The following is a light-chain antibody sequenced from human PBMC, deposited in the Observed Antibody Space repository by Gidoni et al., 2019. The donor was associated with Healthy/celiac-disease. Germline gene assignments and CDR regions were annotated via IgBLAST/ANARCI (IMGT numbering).Light chain of an antibody. J-gene: IGKJ3*01. CDR3: QQLNSYS. CDR2: AAS. Sequence: DIQLTQSPSFLSASVGDRVTITCWASQGISSYLAWYQQKPGKAPKVLIYAASTLQSGVPSRFSGSGSGTEFTLTISSLQPEDFATYYCQQLNSYSFGPGTKVDIK. CDR1: QGISSY. V-gene: IGKV1-9*01.